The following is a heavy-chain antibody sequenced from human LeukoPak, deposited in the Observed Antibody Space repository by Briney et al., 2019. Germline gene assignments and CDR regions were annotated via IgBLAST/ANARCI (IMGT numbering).Heavy chain of an antibody. CDR1: GFTLRYYQ. Sequence: GGSLRLSCATSGFTLRYYQMNWVRQAPGKGLEWVAHINPDGRDTYYVDSVKGRFTISRDNAQNSMYLQMNSLRVEDTAVYYCTSWGDTTAEYFQRWGQGTLVTVSS. J-gene: IGHJ1*01. CDR3: TSWGDTTAEYFQR. V-gene: IGHV3-7*01. D-gene: IGHD2-21*02. CDR2: INPDGRDT.